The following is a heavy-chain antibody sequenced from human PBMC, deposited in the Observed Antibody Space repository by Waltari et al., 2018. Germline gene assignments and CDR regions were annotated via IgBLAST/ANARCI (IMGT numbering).Heavy chain of an antibody. J-gene: IGHJ3*02. CDR1: GYTFTSYA. CDR3: ARDWSSGEDDAFDI. V-gene: IGHV7-4-1*02. Sequence: QVQLVQSGSELKKPGASVKVSCKASGYTFTSYAMNWVRQAPGHGLECMGWINTNTGNPTYAQGFTGRFVFSLDTAVSTAYLQISSLKAEDTAVYYCARDWSSGEDDAFDIWGQGTMVTVSS. D-gene: IGHD6-25*01. CDR2: INTNTGNP.